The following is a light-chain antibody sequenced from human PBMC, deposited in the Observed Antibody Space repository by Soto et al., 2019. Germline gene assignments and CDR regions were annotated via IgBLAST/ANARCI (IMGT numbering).Light chain of an antibody. CDR3: LFSYGGAWWL. J-gene: IGLJ3*02. CDR1: TGAVTSGHY. CDR2: DTS. V-gene: IGLV7-46*01. Sequence: QAVVTQEPSLTVSPGGTVTLTCGSSTGAVTSGHYPYWFQQKPGQAPRTLIYDTSNKHSWTPARFSGSLLGDKAALTLSGAQLEDEVGFFCLFSYGGAWWLFAEGTKLTLL.